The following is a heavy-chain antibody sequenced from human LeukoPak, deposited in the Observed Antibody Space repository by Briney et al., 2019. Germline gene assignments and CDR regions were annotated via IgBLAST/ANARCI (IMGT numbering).Heavy chain of an antibody. J-gene: IGHJ6*02. CDR3: AWYGVTHGLDV. CDR2: INQDGSDK. Sequence: PGGSLRLSCAASGVRLSNYWMSWVRQAPGKGLEWVANINQDGSDKYYVDSVMGRFTISKDNAKNSVYLQMNSLRPEDTAIYYCAWYGVTHGLDVWGQGTTVTVSS. D-gene: IGHD3-10*01. CDR1: GVRLSNYW. V-gene: IGHV3-7*01.